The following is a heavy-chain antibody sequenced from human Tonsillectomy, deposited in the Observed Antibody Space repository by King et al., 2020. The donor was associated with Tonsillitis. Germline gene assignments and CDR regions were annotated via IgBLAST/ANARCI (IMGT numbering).Heavy chain of an antibody. D-gene: IGHD2-2*01. V-gene: IGHV3-30-3*01. Sequence: VQLVESGGGVVQPGRSLRLSCAASGFTFNAYAMHWVRQAPGKGLEWMAIISYDGTNKYYADSVKGRFTISRDNSKNTLALQMNSLRGEDTALYYCARGGDVVVPAASFDYWGQGTLVTVSS. CDR3: ARGGDVVVPAASFDY. J-gene: IGHJ4*02. CDR2: ISYDGTNK. CDR1: GFTFNAYA.